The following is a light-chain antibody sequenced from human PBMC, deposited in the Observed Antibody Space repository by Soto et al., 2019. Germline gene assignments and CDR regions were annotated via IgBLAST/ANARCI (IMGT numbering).Light chain of an antibody. J-gene: IGLJ2*01. Sequence: QSVLTQPASVSGSPGQSSTISCTGTSSDVGGYNYVSWYQQHPGKAPKLMIYDVSNRPSGVSNRFSGSKSGNTASLTISGLQAEDEADYYCSSYTSSSTPVVFGGRTKLTVL. CDR3: SSYTSSSTPVV. CDR2: DVS. CDR1: SSDVGGYNY. V-gene: IGLV2-14*01.